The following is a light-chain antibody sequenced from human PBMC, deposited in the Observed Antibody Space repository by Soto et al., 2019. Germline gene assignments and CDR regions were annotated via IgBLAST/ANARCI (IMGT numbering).Light chain of an antibody. V-gene: IGKV3-15*01. Sequence: EMLMTQSPATLSVSPGERVSLSCWASQSVTNKLAWYRQRPGQPPRLLLYDASTRATGVPATFSGSGSGTEFTLTVSILQSEDFAVYYCQQYNNWPRTFGQGTKVDIK. CDR2: DAS. CDR1: QSVTNK. CDR3: QQYNNWPRT. J-gene: IGKJ1*01.